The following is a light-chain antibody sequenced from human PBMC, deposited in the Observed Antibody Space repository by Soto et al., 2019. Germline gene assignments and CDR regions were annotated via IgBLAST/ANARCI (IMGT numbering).Light chain of an antibody. CDR3: QQYNNWPPIT. CDR1: QSVSSY. CDR2: GAS. J-gene: IGKJ5*01. Sequence: EIVLTQSRATLSLSPGERATLYCRASQSVSSYLAWYQQKPGQAPRLLIFGASTRATGIPARFSGSGSGADFTLTISSLQSEDSAVYFCQQYNNWPPITFGQGTRLEIK. V-gene: IGKV3-15*01.